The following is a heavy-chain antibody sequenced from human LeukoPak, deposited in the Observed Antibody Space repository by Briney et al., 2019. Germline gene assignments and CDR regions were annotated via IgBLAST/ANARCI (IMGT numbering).Heavy chain of an antibody. D-gene: IGHD2-21*02. CDR2: LFYTGIT. Sequence: SETLSLTCTVSGDSVISNFYHWNWIRQTPGKGLEWIGNLFYTGITNYNPSLKTRVTISVDTPKNQFSLTLNSVTAADTAVYFCARGVVVTAYNPHYWYLDIWGRGTRVTVSS. CDR3: ARGVVVTAYNPHYWYLDI. J-gene: IGHJ2*01. CDR1: GDSVISNFYH. V-gene: IGHV4-61*01.